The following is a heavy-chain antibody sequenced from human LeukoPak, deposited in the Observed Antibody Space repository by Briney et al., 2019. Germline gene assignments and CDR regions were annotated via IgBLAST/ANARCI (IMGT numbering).Heavy chain of an antibody. CDR2: ISSSSSYI. J-gene: IGHJ5*02. V-gene: IGHV3-21*01. D-gene: IGHD4-17*01. Sequence: GGSLRLSCAASGFTFSSYSMNWVRQAPGKGLEWVSSISSSSSYIYYADSVKGRFTISRDNAKNSLYLQMNSLRAEDTAVYYCARGSGTTASHWFDPWGQGTLVTVSS. CDR3: ARGSGTTASHWFDP. CDR1: GFTFSSYS.